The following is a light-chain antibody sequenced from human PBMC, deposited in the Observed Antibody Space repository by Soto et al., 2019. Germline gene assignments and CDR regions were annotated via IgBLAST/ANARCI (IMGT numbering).Light chain of an antibody. J-gene: IGKJ1*01. CDR3: QQYGSSPWT. V-gene: IGKV3-20*01. Sequence: EIALTQSPGTLSLSPGERATLSCRASQSVSSSYLAWYQQKPGQAPRLLIYGASSRATGIPDRFSASGSGTDFTLTISRMEPEDFAVYYCQQYGSSPWTFGQGTKVETK. CDR1: QSVSSSY. CDR2: GAS.